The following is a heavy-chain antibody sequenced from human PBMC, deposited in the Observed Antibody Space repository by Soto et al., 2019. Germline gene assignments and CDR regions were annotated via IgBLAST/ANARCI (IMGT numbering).Heavy chain of an antibody. CDR1: GFTLRNYA. J-gene: IGHJ4*02. Sequence: GGSLRLSCEASGFTLRNYAMTWIRQAPGKGLEWVSLISANDVGTYYAESVKTRFTISTDQSRNTVYLQMNSLRAEDTAVYYCARDLESSSSPNLWGQGTLVTVSS. D-gene: IGHD3-3*01. CDR3: ARDLESSSSPNL. CDR2: ISANDVGT. V-gene: IGHV3-23*01.